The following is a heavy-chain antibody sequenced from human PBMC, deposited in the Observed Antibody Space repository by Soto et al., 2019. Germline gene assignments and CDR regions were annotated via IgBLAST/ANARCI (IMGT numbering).Heavy chain of an antibody. J-gene: IGHJ5*02. CDR1: GGYIFSGGYS. CDR2: AYPRGST. CDR3: ARVAGSGWYDA. V-gene: IGHV4-30-2*01. Sequence: QVQLQESGSGLVKPSQTLSLTCAVSGGYIFSGGYSWSWIRQPPGKGLEWIGTAYPRGSTYYDPSLTSRVTISLDRSKNQFSLNLNSVTAADTAVYYCARVAGSGWYDAWGQGTLVTVSS. D-gene: IGHD6-19*01.